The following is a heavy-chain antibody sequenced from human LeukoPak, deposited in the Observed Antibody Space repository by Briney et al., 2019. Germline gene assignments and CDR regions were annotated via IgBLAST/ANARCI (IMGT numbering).Heavy chain of an antibody. Sequence: ASVNVSCKPSGYNFTSYTISWVRQAPGQGLEWMGWISAYNGNTNYGQKLKGRVTMTTDTSTSTAYMELRSLRPDDTAVYYCARDEGAPIAAANVWGRGTMVTVSS. CDR3: ARDEGAPIAAANV. CDR2: ISAYNGNT. J-gene: IGHJ3*01. CDR1: GYNFTSYT. V-gene: IGHV1-18*01. D-gene: IGHD6-13*01.